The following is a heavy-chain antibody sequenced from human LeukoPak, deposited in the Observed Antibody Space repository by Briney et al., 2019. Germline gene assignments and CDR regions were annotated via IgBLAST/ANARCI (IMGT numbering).Heavy chain of an antibody. Sequence: GSLRLSCAASGFTFSSYAMSLVRQAPGGGVGGGSGISGSGGSTYYADSVKGRFTISRDNSKNTLYLQMNSLRAEDTAVYYCAKAAGIAAREYPADYWGREPWSPSPQ. CDR3: AKAAGIAAREYPADY. D-gene: IGHD6-6*01. V-gene: IGHV3-23*01. J-gene: IGHJ4*02. CDR1: GFTFSSYA. CDR2: ISGSGGST.